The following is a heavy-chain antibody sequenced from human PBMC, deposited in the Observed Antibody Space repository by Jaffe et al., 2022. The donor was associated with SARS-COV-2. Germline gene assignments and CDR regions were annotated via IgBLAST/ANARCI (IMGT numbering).Heavy chain of an antibody. J-gene: IGHJ4*02. V-gene: IGHV4-4*02. D-gene: IGHD2-15*01. CDR3: ARMWGPYCSGGSCYSASMAGDPTPEDY. CDR2: IYHSGST. CDR1: GGSISSSNW. Sequence: QVQLQESGPGLVKPSGTLSLTCAVSGGSISSSNWWSWVRQPPGKGLEWIGEIYHSGSTNYNPSLKSRVTISVDKSKNQFSLKLSSVTAADTAVYYCARMWGPYCSGGSCYSASMAGDPTPEDYWGQGTLVTVSS.